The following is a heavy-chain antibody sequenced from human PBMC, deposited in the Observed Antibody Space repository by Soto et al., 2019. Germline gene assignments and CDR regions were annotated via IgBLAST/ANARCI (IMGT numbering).Heavy chain of an antibody. D-gene: IGHD3-22*01. CDR3: TTSYYDSSGYYRR. CDR1: GFTFSNAW. J-gene: IGHJ4*02. CDR2: IKSKTDGGTT. V-gene: IGHV3-15*07. Sequence: GGSLRLSCAASGFTFSNAWMNWVRQAPGKGLEWVGRIKSKTDGGTTDYAAPVKGRFTISRDDSKNTLYLQMNSLKTEDTAVYYCTTSYYDSSGYYRRWGQGTLVTVSS.